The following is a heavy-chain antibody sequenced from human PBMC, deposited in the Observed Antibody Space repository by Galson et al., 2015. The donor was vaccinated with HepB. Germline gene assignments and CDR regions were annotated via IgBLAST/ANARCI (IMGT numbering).Heavy chain of an antibody. V-gene: IGHV3-23*01. J-gene: IGHJ6*02. CDR3: AKEGILLWRYGMDV. CDR1: GFTFNNYV. CDR2: ISGGVGTT. D-gene: IGHD3-10*01. Sequence: SLRLSCAASGFTFNNYVMSWVRQAPGKGLEWVSSISGGVGTTYYGDSVKGRFSMSRDNSRTTLYLQMNSLRVEDTAIYYCAKEGILLWRYGMDVWGQGTTGTVSS.